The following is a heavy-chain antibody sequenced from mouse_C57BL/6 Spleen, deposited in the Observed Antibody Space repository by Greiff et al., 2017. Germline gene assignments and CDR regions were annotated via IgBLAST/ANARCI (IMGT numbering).Heavy chain of an antibody. CDR1: GFTFTDYY. CDR2: IRNKANGYTT. CDR3: ARYIPHDSNRYFDV. V-gene: IGHV7-3*01. D-gene: IGHD2-5*01. Sequence: EVMLVESGGGLVQPGGSLSLSCAASGFTFTDYYMSWVRQPPGKALEWLGFIRNKANGYTTEYSASVKGRFTISRDNSQSILYLQMNALRAEDSATYYCARYIPHDSNRYFDVWGTGTTVTVSS. J-gene: IGHJ1*03.